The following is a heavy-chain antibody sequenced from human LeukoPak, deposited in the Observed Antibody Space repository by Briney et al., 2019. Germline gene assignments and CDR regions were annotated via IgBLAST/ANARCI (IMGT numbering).Heavy chain of an antibody. Sequence: GGSLRLSCAASGFTFSSYEMNWVRQAPGKGLEWVSYISSSGSTIYYADSVKGRFTISRDNAKNSLYLQMNSLRAEDTALYYCARDRYGDYVSPDYWGQGTLVTVSS. D-gene: IGHD4-17*01. V-gene: IGHV3-48*03. J-gene: IGHJ4*02. CDR1: GFTFSSYE. CDR3: ARDRYGDYVSPDY. CDR2: ISSSGSTI.